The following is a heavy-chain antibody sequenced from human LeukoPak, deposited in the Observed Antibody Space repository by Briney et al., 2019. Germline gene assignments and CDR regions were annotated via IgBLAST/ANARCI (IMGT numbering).Heavy chain of an antibody. CDR2: INHSGST. V-gene: IGHV4-34*01. J-gene: IGHJ5*02. D-gene: IGHD6-13*01. Sequence: PSETLSLTCAVYGGSFSGYYWSWIRQPPGKGLEWIGEINHSGSTNYNPSLKSRVTISVDTSKNQFSLKLSSVTAADTAVYYCARGRCSSSWYAWFDPWGQGTLVTVSS. CDR3: ARGRCSSSWYAWFDP. CDR1: GGSFSGYY.